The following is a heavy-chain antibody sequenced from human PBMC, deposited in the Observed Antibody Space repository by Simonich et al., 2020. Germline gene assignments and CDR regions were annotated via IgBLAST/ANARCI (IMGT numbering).Heavy chain of an antibody. Sequence: QVQLVQSGAEVKKPGASVKVSCKVSGYTLTELSMHWVRQAPGKGLGWIGGFDPEDGETIHPQTLQGRVTMTEDTSTDTAYMELSRLRSDDTAVYYCAGALQDYYYGMDVWGQGTTVTVSS. D-gene: IGHD3-16*01. CDR2: FDPEDGET. J-gene: IGHJ6*02. CDR1: GYTLTELS. V-gene: IGHV1-24*01. CDR3: AGALQDYYYGMDV.